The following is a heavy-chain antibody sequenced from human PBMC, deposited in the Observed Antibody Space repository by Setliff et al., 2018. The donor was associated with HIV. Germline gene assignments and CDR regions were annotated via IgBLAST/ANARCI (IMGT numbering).Heavy chain of an antibody. CDR2: IQQDGDEI. Sequence: LRLSCAASGFTFSNYVINWVRQAPGKGLEWVANIQQDGDEIYYLDSVKGRFTISRDNPKNTLYLQMNSLRTEDTAVYYCAKVNPRSVLPAARILGTFDPWGQGTLVTVSS. CDR1: GFTFSNYV. CDR3: AKVNPRSVLPAARILGTFDP. J-gene: IGHJ5*02. V-gene: IGHV3-7*03. D-gene: IGHD2-2*01.